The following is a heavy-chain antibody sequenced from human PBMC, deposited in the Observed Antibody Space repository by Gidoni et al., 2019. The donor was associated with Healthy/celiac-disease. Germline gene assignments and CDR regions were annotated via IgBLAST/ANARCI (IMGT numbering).Heavy chain of an antibody. V-gene: IGHV3-23*01. CDR1: GFTFSRYA. Sequence: EVQLLESGGGLVQPGGSLRLSCAASGFTFSRYAMSWVRQAPGKGLEWVSAISGSGGSTYYADSVKGRFTISRDNSKNTLYLQMNSLRAEDTAVYYCAKDLRWAAVAGPGFDYWGQGTLVTVSS. D-gene: IGHD6-19*01. J-gene: IGHJ4*02. CDR2: ISGSGGST. CDR3: AKDLRWAAVAGPGFDY.